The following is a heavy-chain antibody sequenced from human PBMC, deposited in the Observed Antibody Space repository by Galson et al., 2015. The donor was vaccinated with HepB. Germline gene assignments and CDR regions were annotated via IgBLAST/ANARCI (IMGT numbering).Heavy chain of an antibody. V-gene: IGHV3-48*02. J-gene: IGHJ4*02. CDR1: GFTFSSYS. CDR3: ARDSEDYYDSSGYYLFDY. D-gene: IGHD3-22*01. CDR2: ISSSSSTI. Sequence: SLRLSCAASGFTFSSYSMNWVRQAPGKGLEWVSYISSSSSTIYYADSVKGRFTISRDNAKNSLYLQMNSLRDEDTAVYYCARDSEDYYDSSGYYLFDYWGQGTLVTVSS.